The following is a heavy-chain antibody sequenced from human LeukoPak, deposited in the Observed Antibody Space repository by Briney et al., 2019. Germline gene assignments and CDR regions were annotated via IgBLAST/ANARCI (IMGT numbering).Heavy chain of an antibody. CDR1: GGTFSSYA. Sequence: GASVKVSCKASGGTFSSYAISWVRQAPGQGLEWMGRIIPILGIANYAQKFQGRVTITADKSTSTAYMELSSLRSEDTAVYYCAREEDTAMVVIDYYYSMDVWGQGTTVTVSS. CDR2: IIPILGIA. J-gene: IGHJ6*02. D-gene: IGHD5-18*01. CDR3: AREEDTAMVVIDYYYSMDV. V-gene: IGHV1-69*04.